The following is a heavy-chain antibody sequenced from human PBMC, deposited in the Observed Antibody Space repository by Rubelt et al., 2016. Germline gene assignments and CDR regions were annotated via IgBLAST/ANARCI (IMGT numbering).Heavy chain of an antibody. CDR1: GFTFSSYA. CDR3: ARVGYGDYSGAFDI. V-gene: IGHV3-21*01. Sequence: EVQLLESGGGLVQPGGSLRLSCAASGFTFSSYAMSWVRQAPGKGLEWVSSISSSSSYIYYAVSVKGRFTISRDNAKNALDLQMNSLRAEDTAVYYCARVGYGDYSGAFDIWGQGTMVTVSS. D-gene: IGHD4-17*01. J-gene: IGHJ3*02. CDR2: ISSSSSYI.